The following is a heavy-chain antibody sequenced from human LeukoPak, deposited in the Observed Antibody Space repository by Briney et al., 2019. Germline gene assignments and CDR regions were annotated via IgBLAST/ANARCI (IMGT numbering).Heavy chain of an antibody. D-gene: IGHD2-2*01. V-gene: IGHV3-30*01. CDR2: ISYDGSNK. Sequence: GRSLRLSCAASGFTFSSYAMHWVRQAPGKGLEWVAVISYDGSNKYYADSVKGRFTISRDNSKNTLYLQMNSLRAGDTAVYYCARDSGSGYCSSTSCWNDAFDIWGQGTMVTVSS. CDR3: ARDSGSGYCSSTSCWNDAFDI. J-gene: IGHJ3*02. CDR1: GFTFSSYA.